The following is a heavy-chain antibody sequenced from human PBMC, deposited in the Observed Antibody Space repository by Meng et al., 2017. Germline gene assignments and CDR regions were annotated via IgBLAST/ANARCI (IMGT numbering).Heavy chain of an antibody. CDR3: ASGSRYYDILTGYLVGAFDI. CDR2: INHSGST. J-gene: IGHJ3*02. D-gene: IGHD3-9*01. V-gene: IGHV4-34*01. CDR1: GGSFSGYY. Sequence: SQTRSLTGAVYGGSFSGYYWSWIRQPPGKGLEWIGEINHSGSTNYNPSLKSRVTISVDTSKNQFSLKLSSVTAADTAVYYCASGSRYYDILTGYLVGAFDIWGQGTMVTVSS.